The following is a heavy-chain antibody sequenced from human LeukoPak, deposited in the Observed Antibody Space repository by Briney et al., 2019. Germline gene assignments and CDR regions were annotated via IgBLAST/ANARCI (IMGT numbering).Heavy chain of an antibody. D-gene: IGHD3-22*01. J-gene: IGHJ4*02. CDR3: AKTYYYDSSSEHYFDY. CDR2: ISYDGSNK. CDR1: GFTFSSYG. V-gene: IGHV3-30*18. Sequence: PGGSLRLSCAASGFTFSSYGMHWVRQAPGKGLEWVAVISYDGSNKYYADSVKGRFTISGDNSKNTLYLQMNSLRAEDTAVYYCAKTYYYDSSSEHYFDYWGQGTLVTVSS.